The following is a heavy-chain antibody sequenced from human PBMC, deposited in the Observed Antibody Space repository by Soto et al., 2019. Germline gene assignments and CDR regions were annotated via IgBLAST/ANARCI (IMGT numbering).Heavy chain of an antibody. D-gene: IGHD3-9*01. Sequence: PSETLSLTCSVSGGSISSSSYYWGWIRQPPGKGLEWIGNIYYSGSTYYNPSIKSRVTISVDTSKNQLSLKLSSVTAADTAVYYCARRESYDILTGYYHFDYWGQGTLVTVSS. V-gene: IGHV4-39*01. CDR3: ARRESYDILTGYYHFDY. CDR2: IYYSGST. CDR1: GGSISSSSYY. J-gene: IGHJ4*02.